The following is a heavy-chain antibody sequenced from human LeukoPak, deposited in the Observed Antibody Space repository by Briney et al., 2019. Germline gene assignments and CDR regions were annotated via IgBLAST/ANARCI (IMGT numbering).Heavy chain of an antibody. J-gene: IGHJ4*02. V-gene: IGHV3-21*01. CDR2: ISNDSRYI. CDR3: VRATIVGPTSSAAFDY. Sequence: NPGGSLRLSCAASGFTFSSYSMNWVRQAPGKGLEWVASISNDSRYIYYSDSVKGRFTISRDNSKNTLYLQMNGLRAEDTAVYYCVRATIVGPTSSAAFDYWGQGTLVTVSS. CDR1: GFTFSSYS. D-gene: IGHD1-26*01.